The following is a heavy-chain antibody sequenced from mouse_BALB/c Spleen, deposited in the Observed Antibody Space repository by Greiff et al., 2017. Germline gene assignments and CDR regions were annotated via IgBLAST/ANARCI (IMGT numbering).Heavy chain of an antibody. CDR2: IWGDGST. CDR1: GFSLTSYG. V-gene: IGHV2-4-1*01. CDR3: ARESYGNSYAMDY. Sequence: VQLQQSGPGLVQPSQSLSITCTVSGFSLTSYGVHWVRQSPGKGLEWLGVIWGDGSTDYNSALKSRLSISKDNSKSQVFLKMNSLQTDDTARYYCARESYGNSYAMDYWGQGTSVTVSS. J-gene: IGHJ4*01. D-gene: IGHD2-10*02.